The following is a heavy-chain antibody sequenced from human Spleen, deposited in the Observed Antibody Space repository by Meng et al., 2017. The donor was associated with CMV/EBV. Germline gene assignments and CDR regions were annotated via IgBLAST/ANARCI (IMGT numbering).Heavy chain of an antibody. CDR3: ARAVLAFQLPPAGYNWFDP. Sequence: GESLKISCVASGFDFNIYSMNWVRQAPGKGLEWVSYISSTSTLTYYADSMKGRFTISRDNAKNSLFLQINSLRVEDTAVYYCARAVLAFQLPPAGYNWFDPWGQGTLVTVSS. CDR1: GFDFNIYS. J-gene: IGHJ5*02. V-gene: IGHV3-48*04. D-gene: IGHD2-2*01. CDR2: ISSTSTLT.